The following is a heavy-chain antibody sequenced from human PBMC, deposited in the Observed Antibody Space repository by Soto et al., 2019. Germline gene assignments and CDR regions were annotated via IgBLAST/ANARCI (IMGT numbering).Heavy chain of an antibody. J-gene: IGHJ6*02. CDR3: AKAGMTPLGRTYYHYGMDV. Sequence: PGGSLRLSCAASGFTFRSYGMHWVRQAPGKGLEWVAVISYDGSNKYYADSVKGRFTISRDNSKNTLYLQMNSLRAEDTAVYYCAKAGMTPLGRTYYHYGMDVWAQGTPVTVSS. D-gene: IGHD2-15*01. V-gene: IGHV3-30*18. CDR2: ISYDGSNK. CDR1: GFTFRSYG.